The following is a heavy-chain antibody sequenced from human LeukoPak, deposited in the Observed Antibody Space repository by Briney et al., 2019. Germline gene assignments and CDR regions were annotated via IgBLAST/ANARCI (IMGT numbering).Heavy chain of an antibody. CDR2: IYSGGST. V-gene: IGHV3-66*01. CDR1: GFTFSNYW. J-gene: IGHJ4*02. Sequence: GGSLRLSCAASGFTFSNYWMHWVRQAPGKGLEWVSVIYSGGSTYYADSVKGRFTISRDNSKNTLYLQMNSLRAEDTAVYYCATIDYWGQGTLVTVSS. CDR3: ATIDY.